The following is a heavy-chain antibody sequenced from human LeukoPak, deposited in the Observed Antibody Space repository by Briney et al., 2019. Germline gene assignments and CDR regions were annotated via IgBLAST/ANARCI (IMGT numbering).Heavy chain of an antibody. J-gene: IGHJ6*02. D-gene: IGHD6-19*01. Sequence: PGRSLRLSCAASGFTFSSYGMHWVRQAPGKGLEWVAVIWYDGSNKYYADSVKGRFTISRDNSKNTLYLQMNSLRAEDTAVYYCARGYSAYSSGWYDYYGMDVWGQGTTVTVSS. CDR1: GFTFSSYG. CDR3: ARGYSAYSSGWYDYYGMDV. V-gene: IGHV3-33*01. CDR2: IWYDGSNK.